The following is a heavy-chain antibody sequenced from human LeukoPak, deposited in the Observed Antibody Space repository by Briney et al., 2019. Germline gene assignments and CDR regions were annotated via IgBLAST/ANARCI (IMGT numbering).Heavy chain of an antibody. Sequence: SETLSLTCAVSGYSISSGYYWGWIRQPPGKGLEWIGTIYHNGNTYHNPSLKSRVTISVDTSKNQFSLKLSSVTAAGTAVYYCARVRYNYGDSDYWGQGTLVTVSS. CDR1: GYSISSGYY. CDR2: IYHNGNT. CDR3: ARVRYNYGDSDY. D-gene: IGHD5-18*01. J-gene: IGHJ4*02. V-gene: IGHV4-38-2*01.